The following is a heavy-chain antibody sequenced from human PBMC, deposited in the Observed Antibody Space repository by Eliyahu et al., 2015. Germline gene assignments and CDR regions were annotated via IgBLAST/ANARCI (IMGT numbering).Heavy chain of an antibody. V-gene: IGHV3-21*01. CDR1: GCXFXTFX. D-gene: IGHD1-26*01. Sequence: EVQLVESGGGLVKPGGGSLRLXCAAXGCXFXTFXMNGVRQAPGKGLGWVSSISSSSSYINYADSVKGRFTISRDNAKNSLYLQMNSLRAEDTAVYYCARDLLERATKIVLELKPESDAFDIWGQGTMVTVSS. J-gene: IGHJ3*02. CDR2: ISSSSSYI. CDR3: ARDLLERATKIVLELKPESDAFDI.